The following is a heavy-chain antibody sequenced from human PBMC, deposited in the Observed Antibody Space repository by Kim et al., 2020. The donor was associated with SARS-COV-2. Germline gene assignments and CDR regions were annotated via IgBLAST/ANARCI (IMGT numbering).Heavy chain of an antibody. Sequence: ASVKVSCKASGYTFTSYGISWVRQAPGQGLEWMGWISAYNGNTNYAQKLQGRVTMTTDTSTSTAYMELRSLRSDDTAVYYCARWGYYYDSSGYYLGSEFDPWGQATLVTVSS. CDR2: ISAYNGNT. J-gene: IGHJ5*02. D-gene: IGHD3-22*01. CDR1: GYTFTSYG. V-gene: IGHV1-18*04. CDR3: ARWGYYYDSSGYYLGSEFDP.